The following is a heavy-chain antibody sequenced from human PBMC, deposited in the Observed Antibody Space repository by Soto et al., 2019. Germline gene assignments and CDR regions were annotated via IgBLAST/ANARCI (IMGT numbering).Heavy chain of an antibody. Sequence: KTSETLSLTCAVYGGSFSGYYWSWIRQPPGKGLEWIGEINHSGSTNYNPSLKSRVTISVDTSKNQFSLKLSSVTAADTAVYYCARGTDDSSGYYHPLRAFDIWGQGTMVTVSS. V-gene: IGHV4-34*01. D-gene: IGHD3-22*01. CDR1: GGSFSGYY. CDR2: INHSGST. J-gene: IGHJ3*02. CDR3: ARGTDDSSGYYHPLRAFDI.